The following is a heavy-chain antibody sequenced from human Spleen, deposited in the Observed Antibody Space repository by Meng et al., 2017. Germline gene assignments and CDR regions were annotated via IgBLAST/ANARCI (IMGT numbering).Heavy chain of an antibody. CDR3: ASQVFSGLNWFGP. Sequence: QAQLQEAGPGLVKPSGPLSLTRAVSGGSISSNNWWSWVRQPPGKGLEWIGEIYHSGSTNYNPSLKSRVTMSVDKSKNQFSLKLSSVTAADTAVYYCASQVFSGLNWFGPWGQGTLVTVSS. D-gene: IGHD3-10*01. CDR2: IYHSGST. V-gene: IGHV4-4*02. J-gene: IGHJ5*02. CDR1: GGSISSNNW.